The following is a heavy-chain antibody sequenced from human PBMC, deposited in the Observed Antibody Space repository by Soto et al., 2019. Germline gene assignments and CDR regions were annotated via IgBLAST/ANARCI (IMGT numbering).Heavy chain of an antibody. CDR1: GFTFSSYA. V-gene: IGHV3-23*01. D-gene: IGHD1-26*01. Sequence: PGGSLRLSCAASGFTFSSYAMSWARQAPGKGLEWISSISGSGFKKYNADSVKVRFTISRDNSKSTVYLELNNLSAEDTAVYHCAKNQGVELVPLATVDWFDPWGQGSVVTVSS. CDR2: ISGSGFKK. CDR3: AKNQGVELVPLATVDWFDP. J-gene: IGHJ5*02.